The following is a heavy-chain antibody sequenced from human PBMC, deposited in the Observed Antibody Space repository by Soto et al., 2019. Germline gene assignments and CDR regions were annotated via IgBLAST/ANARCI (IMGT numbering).Heavy chain of an antibody. CDR2: INSDGSST. Sequence: GGSLRLSCAASGSTFSSYWMHWVRQAPGKGLVWVSRINSDGSSTSYADSVKGRFTISRDNAKNTLYLQMNSLRAEDTAVYYCARDLSDYYGSGSYYKPLYYYYGMDVWGQGTTVTVSS. D-gene: IGHD3-10*01. CDR3: ARDLSDYYGSGSYYKPLYYYYGMDV. J-gene: IGHJ6*02. CDR1: GSTFSSYW. V-gene: IGHV3-74*01.